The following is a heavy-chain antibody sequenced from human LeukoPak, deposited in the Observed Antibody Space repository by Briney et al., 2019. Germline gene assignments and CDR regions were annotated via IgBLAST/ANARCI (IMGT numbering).Heavy chain of an antibody. CDR2: ISYDGSNK. V-gene: IGHV3-30*04. D-gene: IGHD3-22*01. J-gene: IGHJ2*01. Sequence: GGSLRLSCAASGFTFSSYAMHWVRQAPGKGLEWVAVISYDGSNKYYADSVKGRFTISRDNSKNTLYLQMNSLRAEDTAVYYCASVYDSSGYYFRFGAWYFDLWGRGTLVTVSS. CDR1: GFTFSSYA. CDR3: ASVYDSSGYYFRFGAWYFDL.